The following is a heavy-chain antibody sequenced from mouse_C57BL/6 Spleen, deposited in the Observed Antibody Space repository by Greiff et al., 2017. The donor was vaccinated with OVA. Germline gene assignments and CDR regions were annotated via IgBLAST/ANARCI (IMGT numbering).Heavy chain of an antibody. J-gene: IGHJ2*01. CDR3: EKDDYLNSYYFGR. D-gene: IGHD2-1*01. CDR2: ISSGSSTI. CDR1: GFTFSDYG. Sequence: EVKLVESGGGLVKPGASLKLSCAASGFTFSDYGMHWVRQAPEKGLEWVAYISSGSSTIYYADTVKGRFTISRDNAKNTLFLQMTSLRSEDTAMYYCEKDDYLNSYYFGRCGDGTTLSDSS. V-gene: IGHV5-17*01.